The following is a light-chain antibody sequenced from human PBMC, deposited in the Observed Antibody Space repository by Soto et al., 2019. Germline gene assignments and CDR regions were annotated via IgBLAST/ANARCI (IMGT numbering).Light chain of an antibody. Sequence: QSVLTQRRSVSGSPGQSVTISCTGTSSDVGGYNYVSWYQQHPGRAPKVMIYDVSKRPSGVPDRFSGSKSGNTASLTISGLQAEDEADYYCCSYAGSYTYVFGTGTKV. CDR1: SSDVGGYNY. J-gene: IGLJ1*01. V-gene: IGLV2-11*01. CDR2: DVS. CDR3: CSYAGSYTYV.